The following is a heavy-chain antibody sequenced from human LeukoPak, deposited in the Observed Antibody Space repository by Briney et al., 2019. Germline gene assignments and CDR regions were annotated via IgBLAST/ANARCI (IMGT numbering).Heavy chain of an antibody. CDR3: ARAGDYGDTNWFDP. CDR2: IYHSGST. D-gene: IGHD4-17*01. Sequence: SQTLSLTCAVSGGSISSGGYPWSWIRQPPGKGLEWIGYIYHSGSTYYNPSLKSRVTISVDRSKNQFSLKLSSVTAADTAVYYCARAGDYGDTNWFDPWGQGTLVTVSS. J-gene: IGHJ5*02. CDR1: GGSISSGGYP. V-gene: IGHV4-30-2*01.